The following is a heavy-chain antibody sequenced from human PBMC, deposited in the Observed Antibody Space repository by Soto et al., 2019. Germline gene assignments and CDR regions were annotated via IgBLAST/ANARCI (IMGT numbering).Heavy chain of an antibody. CDR1: GITFSNYV. Sequence: EVQLLESGGGLVQPGGSLRLSCAVSGITFSNYVMTWVRQGPGKGLEWVALMSGSGSKILYADSVKGRFTISRDNSMNTLYLQMRSLSLADTAVYYCVKDPVSGGTGGAWFDPWGQGTLVTVSS. J-gene: IGHJ5*02. CDR2: MSGSGSKI. D-gene: IGHD2-8*02. CDR3: VKDPVSGGTGGAWFDP. V-gene: IGHV3-23*01.